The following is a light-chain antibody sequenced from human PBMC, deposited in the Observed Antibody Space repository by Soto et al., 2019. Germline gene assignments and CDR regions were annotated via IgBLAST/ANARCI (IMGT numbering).Light chain of an antibody. CDR2: DVT. V-gene: IGLV2-11*01. CDR1: SSDVGGYNS. J-gene: IGLJ2*01. CDR3: CSYAASYTLV. Sequence: QSALAQPRSVSGSPGQAVTISCSGNSSDVGGYNSVSWYQQFPGKAPKLMIYDVTKRPSGVPDRFSGSKSGNTASLTIAGLQAEDEADYYCCSYAASYTLVFGGGTKLTVL.